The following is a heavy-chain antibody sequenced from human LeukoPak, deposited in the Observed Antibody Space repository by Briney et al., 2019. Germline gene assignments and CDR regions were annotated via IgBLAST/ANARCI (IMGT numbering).Heavy chain of an antibody. CDR2: ISAYNGNT. J-gene: IGHJ3*02. Sequence: ASVKVSCKASGYTFTSYGISWVRQAPGQGLEWMEWISAYNGNTNYAQRLQGRVTVTTDTSTSTAYMELRSLRSDDTAVYYCARDAFSGSYIAFDIWGQGTMVTVSS. CDR1: GYTFTSYG. CDR3: ARDAFSGSYIAFDI. V-gene: IGHV1-18*01. D-gene: IGHD1-26*01.